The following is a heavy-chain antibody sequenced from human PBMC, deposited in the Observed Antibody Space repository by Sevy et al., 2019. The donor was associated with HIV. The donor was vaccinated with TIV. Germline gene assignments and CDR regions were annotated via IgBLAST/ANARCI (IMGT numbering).Heavy chain of an antibody. CDR3: ARGQWEHPF. D-gene: IGHD1-26*01. CDR2: IMPGGIT. Sequence: SETLSLTCAVYGGSFSGYYWTWIRQPPGKGLEWIGEIMPGGITNYNPSLKSRVTISIDTSKNQFSLKVKSVTAADTAIYCSARGQWEHPFWGQGTQVTVSS. V-gene: IGHV4-34*01. CDR1: GGSFSGYY. J-gene: IGHJ4*02.